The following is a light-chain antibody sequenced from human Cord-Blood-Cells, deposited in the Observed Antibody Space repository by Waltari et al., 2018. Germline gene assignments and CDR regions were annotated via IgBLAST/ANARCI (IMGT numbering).Light chain of an antibody. CDR1: QSFSSIY. V-gene: IGKV3-20*01. CDR3: QQYGSSPYT. Sequence: EIVLPQSPGTLSLSPGERATLSCRASQSFSSIYLAWYQQKPGQAPRLLINGASSRATGIPDRFSGSGSGTDFTLTISRLEPEDCAVYYCQQYGSSPYTFGQGTKLEIK. CDR2: GAS. J-gene: IGKJ2*01.